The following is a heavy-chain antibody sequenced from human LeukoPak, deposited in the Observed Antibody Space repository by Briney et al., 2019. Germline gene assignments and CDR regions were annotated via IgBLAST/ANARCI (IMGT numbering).Heavy chain of an antibody. CDR3: ARAARAGQWGRGSFDY. J-gene: IGHJ4*02. CDR1: GGSISSSY. V-gene: IGHV4-59*01. CDR2: IYYSGST. D-gene: IGHD6-19*01. Sequence: PSETLSLTCTLSGGSISSSYWSWIRQPPGKGLEWIGYIYYSGSTNYNPSLKSRVTISVDTSKNQFSLKLSSVTAADTAVYFCARAARAGQWGRGSFDYWGQGALVTVSS.